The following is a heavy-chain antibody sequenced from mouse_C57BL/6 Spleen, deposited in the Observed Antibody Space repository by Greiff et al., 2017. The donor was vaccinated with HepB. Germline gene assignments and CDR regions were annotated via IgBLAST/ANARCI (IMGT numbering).Heavy chain of an antibody. CDR3: AREEYYGSSYGGAMDY. CDR2: INPNNGGT. Sequence: EVQLQQSGPELVKPGASVKISCKASGYTFTDYYMNWVKQSHGKSLEWIGDINPNNGGTSYNQKFKGKATLTVDKSSSTAYMELRSLTSEDSAVDDCAREEYYGSSYGGAMDYWGQGTSVTVSS. V-gene: IGHV1-26*01. D-gene: IGHD1-1*01. J-gene: IGHJ4*01. CDR1: GYTFTDYY.